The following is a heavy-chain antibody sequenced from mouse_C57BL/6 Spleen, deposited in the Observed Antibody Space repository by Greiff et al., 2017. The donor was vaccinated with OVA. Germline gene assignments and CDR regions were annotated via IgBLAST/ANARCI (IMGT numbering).Heavy chain of an antibody. CDR1: GYAFTNYL. J-gene: IGHJ4*01. CDR2: INPGSGGT. D-gene: IGHD2-3*01. Sequence: VKLQQSGAELVRPGTSVKVSCKASGYAFTNYLIEWVKQRPGQGLEWIGVINPGSGGTNYNEKFKGKATLTADKSSSTAYMQLSSLTSEDSAVYFCARSDGYYAMDYWGQGTSVTVSS. V-gene: IGHV1-54*01. CDR3: ARSDGYYAMDY.